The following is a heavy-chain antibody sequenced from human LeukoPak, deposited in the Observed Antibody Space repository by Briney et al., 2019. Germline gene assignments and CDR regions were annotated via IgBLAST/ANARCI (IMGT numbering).Heavy chain of an antibody. CDR2: INHSGST. D-gene: IGHD2-2*01. CDR1: GGSFSGYY. J-gene: IGHJ5*02. CDR3: ARVRRYLGGIVVVPASPGWFDP. Sequence: KPSETLSLTCAVYGGSFSGYYWSWIRQPPGKGLEGIGEINHSGSTNYNPSLKSRVTISVDTSKNQFSLKLSSVTAADTAVYYCARVRRYLGGIVVVPASPGWFDPWGQGTLVTVSS. V-gene: IGHV4-34*01.